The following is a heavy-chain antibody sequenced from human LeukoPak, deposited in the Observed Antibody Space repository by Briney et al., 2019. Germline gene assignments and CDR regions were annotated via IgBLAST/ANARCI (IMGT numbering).Heavy chain of an antibody. CDR3: ARDVLEGGFDY. J-gene: IGHJ4*02. D-gene: IGHD3-16*01. Sequence: SETLSPTCTVSGGSISSYYWSWIRQPPGKGLEWIGYIYYSGSTNYNPSLKSRVTISVDTSKNQFSLKLSSVTAADTAVYYCARDVLEGGFDYWGQGTLVTVSS. CDR1: GGSISSYY. CDR2: IYYSGST. V-gene: IGHV4-59*01.